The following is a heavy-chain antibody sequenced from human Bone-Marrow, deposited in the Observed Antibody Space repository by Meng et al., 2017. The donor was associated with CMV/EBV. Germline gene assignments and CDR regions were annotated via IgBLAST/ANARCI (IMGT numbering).Heavy chain of an antibody. Sequence: ASVKVSCKASGGTFSSYAISWVRQAPGQGLEWMGWINPNSGGTNYAQKFQGRVTMTRDTSISTAYMELSRLRSDDTAVYYCARDPDYGGLPTMGLFDPWGQGTLVPVSS. V-gene: IGHV1-2*02. CDR3: ARDPDYGGLPTMGLFDP. CDR1: GGTFSSYA. D-gene: IGHD4-23*01. CDR2: INPNSGGT. J-gene: IGHJ5*02.